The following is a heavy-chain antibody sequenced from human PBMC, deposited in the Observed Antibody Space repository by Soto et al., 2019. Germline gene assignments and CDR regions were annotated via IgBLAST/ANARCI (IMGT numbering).Heavy chain of an antibody. CDR3: ARPPDAYNSRWSKVEY. J-gene: IGHJ4*02. Sequence: EVQLLESGGGLVQPGGSLRLSCAASGFTFSSYAMSWVRQAPGKGLEWVSTISGSGTYYADSVKGRFTISRDNSKNKLSLQMNSLRAEDTAVYYCARPPDAYNSRWSKVEYWGQGTLVAVSS. D-gene: IGHD6-19*01. V-gene: IGHV3-23*01. CDR2: ISGSGT. CDR1: GFTFSSYA.